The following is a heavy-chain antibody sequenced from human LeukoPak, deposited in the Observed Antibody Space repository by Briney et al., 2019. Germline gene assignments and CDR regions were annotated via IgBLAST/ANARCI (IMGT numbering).Heavy chain of an antibody. J-gene: IGHJ4*02. Sequence: PSETLSLTCTVSGGSISTYYWSWIRQSPGKGLECIGYIDYSGSTNYNSSLKSRVTMSVDTSKNQFSLKLSSVTAADTAVYYCARWVAAASIDYWGQGTLVTVSS. CDR3: ARWVAAASIDY. CDR2: IDYSGST. CDR1: GGSISTYY. V-gene: IGHV4-59*01. D-gene: IGHD6-13*01.